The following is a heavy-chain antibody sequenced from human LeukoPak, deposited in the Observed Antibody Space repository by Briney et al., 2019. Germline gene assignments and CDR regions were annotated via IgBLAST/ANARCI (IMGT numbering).Heavy chain of an antibody. Sequence: GRSLRLSCAASGFTFSSYAMHWVRQAPGKGLEWVAVISYDGSNKYYADSVKGRFTISRDNSKNTLYLQMNSLRAEDTAVYYVWFGELSSGMDVWGQGTTVTVSS. CDR2: ISYDGSNK. V-gene: IGHV3-30-3*01. CDR1: GFTFSSYA. D-gene: IGHD3-10*01. J-gene: IGHJ6*02. CDR3: WFGELSSGMDV.